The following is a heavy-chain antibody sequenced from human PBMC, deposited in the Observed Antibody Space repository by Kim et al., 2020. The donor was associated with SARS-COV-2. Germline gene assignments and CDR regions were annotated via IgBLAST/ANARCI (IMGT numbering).Heavy chain of an antibody. V-gene: IGHV3-30*18. CDR3: AKFLAAMEVYYYYGMDV. Sequence: GGSLRLSCAASGFTFSSYGMHWVRQAPGKGLEWVAVISYEGSNKYYADSVKGRFTISRDNSKNSLYLQMNSLRAEDTAVYYCAKFLAAMEVYYYYGMDVWGPGTTVTVSS. D-gene: IGHD2-2*01. J-gene: IGHJ6*02. CDR1: GFTFSSYG. CDR2: ISYEGSNK.